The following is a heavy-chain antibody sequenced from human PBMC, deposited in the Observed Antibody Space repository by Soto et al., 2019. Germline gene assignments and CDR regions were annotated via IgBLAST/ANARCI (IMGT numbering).Heavy chain of an antibody. V-gene: IGHV4-39*01. CDR2: IYYSGIT. J-gene: IGHJ1*01. Sequence: SETLSLTCTVSGVSISNSSYYWGWIRRSPGKGLEWIGTIYYSGITYYNPSLKSRVTISVDTSKNQFSLKLTSVTAADTAVYYCARNGSNWGHGTLVPVSS. CDR3: ARNGSN. CDR1: GVSISNSSYY.